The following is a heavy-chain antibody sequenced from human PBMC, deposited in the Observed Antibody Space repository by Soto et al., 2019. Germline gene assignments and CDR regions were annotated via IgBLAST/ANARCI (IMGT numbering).Heavy chain of an antibody. J-gene: IGHJ5*02. CDR1: GGTVASSHW. Sequence: NLSETLSLTCGVSGGTVASSHWWSWVRQSPGRGLEWIGNVYHTGDTNFNPSLQSRVTFSVDKSNNQFSLRLTSVTAADTAVYFCAREIVTAGGNNYFDPWGPGTLVTVSS. D-gene: IGHD2-21*02. V-gene: IGHV4-4*02. CDR2: VYHTGDT. CDR3: AREIVTAGGNNYFDP.